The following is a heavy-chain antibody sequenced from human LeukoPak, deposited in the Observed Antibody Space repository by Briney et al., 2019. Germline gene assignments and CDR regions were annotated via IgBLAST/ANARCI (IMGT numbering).Heavy chain of an antibody. D-gene: IGHD3-22*01. Sequence: GGSLRLSCAASGFTFSSYAMSWVRQAPGKGLEWVSAISGSGGSTYYADSVKGRFTISRDNSKNTLYLQMNSLRAEDTAVYYCARDPRVGYYDSSGYSIPRYYYYYGMDVWGQGTTVTVSS. CDR2: ISGSGGST. CDR1: GFTFSSYA. CDR3: ARDPRVGYYDSSGYSIPRYYYYYGMDV. J-gene: IGHJ6*02. V-gene: IGHV3-23*01.